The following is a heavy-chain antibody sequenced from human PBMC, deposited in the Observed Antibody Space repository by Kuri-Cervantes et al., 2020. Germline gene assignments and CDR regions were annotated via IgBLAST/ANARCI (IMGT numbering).Heavy chain of an antibody. CDR2: IIPIFVTA. Sequence: SVKVSCKASGGTFSSYAISWVRQAPGQGLEWMGGIIPIFVTANYAQKFQGRVTITADESTSTASMELSSLRSDDTAVYDCARGAHHDVLGGYWNRGGYTMDVWGQGTTVTVSS. CDR1: GGTFSSYA. D-gene: IGHD3-9*01. V-gene: IGHV1-69*13. CDR3: ARGAHHDVLGGYWNRGGYTMDV. J-gene: IGHJ6*02.